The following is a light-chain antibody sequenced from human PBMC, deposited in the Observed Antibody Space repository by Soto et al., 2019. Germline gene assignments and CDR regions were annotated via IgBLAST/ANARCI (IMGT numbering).Light chain of an antibody. CDR1: QSVSSSY. CDR2: GAS. J-gene: IGKJ4*01. V-gene: IGKV3-15*01. Sequence: EIVLTQSPGTLSLSPGERATLSCRASQSVSSSYLAWYQQKPGQAPRVFIYGASTRATGVPARFSGSGSETEFSLTLSSVQSEDFAVYYCQQYNNWPPGVTFGGGTKV. CDR3: QQYNNWPPGVT.